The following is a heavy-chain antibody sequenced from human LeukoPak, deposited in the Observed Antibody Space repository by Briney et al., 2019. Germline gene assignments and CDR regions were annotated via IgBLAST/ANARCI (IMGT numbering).Heavy chain of an antibody. D-gene: IGHD6-19*01. CDR1: GFTFSSYG. J-gene: IGHJ5*02. Sequence: PGGSLRLSCAASGFTFSSYGMHWARQAPGKGLEWVAVIWYDGSNKYYADSVKGRFTISRDNSKNTLYLQMNSLRAEDTAVYYCARDRGDPKAVAGLNNWFDPWGQGTLVTVSS. CDR2: IWYDGSNK. V-gene: IGHV3-33*01. CDR3: ARDRGDPKAVAGLNNWFDP.